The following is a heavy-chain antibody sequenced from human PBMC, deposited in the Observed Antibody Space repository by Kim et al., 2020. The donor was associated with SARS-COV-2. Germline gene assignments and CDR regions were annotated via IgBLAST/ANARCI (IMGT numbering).Heavy chain of an antibody. D-gene: IGHD2-2*01. CDR3: AKDLRVSTSAFDY. Sequence: YADSVKGRFTISRDNSKNTLYLQMNSLRAEDTAVYYCAKDLRVSTSAFDYWGQGTLVTVSS. V-gene: IGHV3-23*01. J-gene: IGHJ4*02.